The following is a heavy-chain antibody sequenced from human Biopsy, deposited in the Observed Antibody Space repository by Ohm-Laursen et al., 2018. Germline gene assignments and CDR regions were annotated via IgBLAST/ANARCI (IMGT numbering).Heavy chain of an antibody. J-gene: IGHJ4*02. CDR1: GYTLTELS. CDR3: AADINVWNVNY. D-gene: IGHD1-1*01. CDR2: FAPENGKT. Sequence: SVKVSCKASGYTLTELSMHWVRQAPGKGLEWMGGFAPENGKTVYTQNFQARVSMTEDTSTDTAYMELRSLRSEDTAVYYCAADINVWNVNYWGQGTQVTVSS. V-gene: IGHV1-24*01.